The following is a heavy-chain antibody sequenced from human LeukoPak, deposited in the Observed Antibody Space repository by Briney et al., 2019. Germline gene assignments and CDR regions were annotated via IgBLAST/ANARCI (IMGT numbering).Heavy chain of an antibody. D-gene: IGHD5-24*01. Sequence: GGSLRLSCAASGFTFSSYSMKWVRQAPGKGLEWVSSISSSSSYIYYADSVKGRFTISRDNAKNSLYLQMNSLRAEDTAVYYCARKKGYNPGGDFDYWGQGTLVTVSS. CDR1: GFTFSSYS. CDR3: ARKKGYNPGGDFDY. J-gene: IGHJ4*02. CDR2: ISSSSSYI. V-gene: IGHV3-21*01.